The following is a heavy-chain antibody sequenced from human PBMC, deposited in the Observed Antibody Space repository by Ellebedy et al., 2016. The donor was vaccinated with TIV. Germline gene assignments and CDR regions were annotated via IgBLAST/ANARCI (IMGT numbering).Heavy chain of an antibody. J-gene: IGHJ4*02. Sequence: GESLKISCAASGFSFNTFGMHWVRQAPGKGLEWVAVISFDGVLMYYSDSVKDRFTISRDNSKSTLYLQMNGLRPGDTAVYYCAKEYHSRGYGAFFDYWGQGALVTVSS. V-gene: IGHV3-30*18. D-gene: IGHD3-22*01. CDR2: ISFDGVLM. CDR1: GFSFNTFG. CDR3: AKEYHSRGYGAFFDY.